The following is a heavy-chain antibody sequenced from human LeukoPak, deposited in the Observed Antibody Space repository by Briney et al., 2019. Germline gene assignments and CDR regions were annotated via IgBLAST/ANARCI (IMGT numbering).Heavy chain of an antibody. CDR2: IWYDGSNK. CDR3: ARDSGYDSSGYYYFRAFDI. J-gene: IGHJ3*02. CDR1: GFTFSNYG. V-gene: IGHV3-33*01. D-gene: IGHD3-22*01. Sequence: GGSLRLSCAASGFTFSNYGMHWVRQAPGKGLEWVTLIWYDGSNKYYADSVKGRFTISRDNSKNTLYLQMNSLRDEDTAVYYCARDSGYDSSGYYYFRAFDIWGQGTMVTVSS.